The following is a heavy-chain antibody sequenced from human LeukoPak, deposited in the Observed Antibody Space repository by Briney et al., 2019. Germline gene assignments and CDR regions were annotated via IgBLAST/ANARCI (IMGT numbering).Heavy chain of an antibody. J-gene: IGHJ5*02. Sequence: SETLSLTCTVSGGSISGYYWSWIRQPPGEGLEWIGYIYYSETTDYSPSLKDRVTMSADTSRNHVSLTLNSVTAADTAVYYCARDSGTTGEVKFDPWGQGTLVTVSS. CDR2: IYYSETT. CDR3: ARDSGTTGEVKFDP. V-gene: IGHV4-59*12. D-gene: IGHD3-10*01. CDR1: GGSISGYY.